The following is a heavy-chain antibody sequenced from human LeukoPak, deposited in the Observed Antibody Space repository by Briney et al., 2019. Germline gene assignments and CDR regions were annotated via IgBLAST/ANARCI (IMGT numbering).Heavy chain of an antibody. CDR2: THYRSKWYN. CDR3: AKSRVFDY. V-gene: IGHV6-1*01. J-gene: IGHJ4*02. D-gene: IGHD2-8*01. CDR1: GDSASSNSAS. Sequence: SRTLSLTSAISGDSASSNSASGHWIRQSPSRGLEWLGKTHYRSKWYNDYAISVRSRITINPDTSKNQFSLQLNSVIPDDTAVYYCAKSRVFDYWGQGTLVTVSS.